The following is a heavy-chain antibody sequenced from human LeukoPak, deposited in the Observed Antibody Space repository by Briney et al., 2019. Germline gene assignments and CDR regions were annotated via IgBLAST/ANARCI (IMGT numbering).Heavy chain of an antibody. D-gene: IGHD2-2*01. V-gene: IGHV3-7*01. CDR3: ARERYCSSTSCPYGSPFDP. Sequence: GGSLRLSCAASGFTFSSYWMTWVRQAPGKGLEWVANIKQDGSEKYYVDSVKGRFTISRDNAKKSLYLQMNSLRAEDTAVYYCARERYCSSTSCPYGSPFDPWGQGTLVTVSS. CDR2: IKQDGSEK. J-gene: IGHJ5*02. CDR1: GFTFSSYW.